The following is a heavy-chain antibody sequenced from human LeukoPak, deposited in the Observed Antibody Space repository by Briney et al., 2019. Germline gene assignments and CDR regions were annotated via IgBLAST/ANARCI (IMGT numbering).Heavy chain of an antibody. CDR1: GYTFTRYG. CDR2: ISANNGDT. V-gene: IGHV1-18*01. Sequence: GASVKVSCKAAGYTFTRYGISGVRQAPGQGLEWMGWISANNGDTNSAQKFQDRVTMTTDTSTSTAYMELRSLRSDDTAVYYCARDFFHGHCAGLSCFLLDYWGQGSLVTVSS. D-gene: IGHD2-15*01. J-gene: IGHJ4*02. CDR3: ARDFFHGHCAGLSCFLLDY.